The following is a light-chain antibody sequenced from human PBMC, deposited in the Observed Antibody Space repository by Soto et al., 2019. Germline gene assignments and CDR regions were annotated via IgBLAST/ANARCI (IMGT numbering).Light chain of an antibody. CDR1: QSLLHSNGKTY. J-gene: IGKJ5*01. CDR2: EVS. Sequence: DIVMTQTPLSSPVTLGQPASISCKSSQSLLHSNGKTYLYWYVQKSGLPPKLLIYEVSNRFSGVSERFSGSGAGTDFTLKISRVEAEAGWGDYFMQTIQVPSIAFGQVTRLE. CDR3: MQTIQVPSIA. V-gene: IGKV2D-29*01.